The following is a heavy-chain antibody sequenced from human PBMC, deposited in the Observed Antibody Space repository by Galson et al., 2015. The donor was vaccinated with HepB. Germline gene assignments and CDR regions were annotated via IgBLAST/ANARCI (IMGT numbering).Heavy chain of an antibody. J-gene: IGHJ5*02. Sequence: SVKVSCKASGYTFTSYYMHWVRQAPGQGLEWMGIINPSGGSTSYAQKFQGRVTMTRDTSTSTVYMELSSLRSEDTAVYYCARDLSRDYDILTGYPRGGWFDPWGQGTLVTVSS. D-gene: IGHD3-9*01. V-gene: IGHV1-46*03. CDR1: GYTFTSYY. CDR3: ARDLSRDYDILTGYPRGGWFDP. CDR2: INPSGGST.